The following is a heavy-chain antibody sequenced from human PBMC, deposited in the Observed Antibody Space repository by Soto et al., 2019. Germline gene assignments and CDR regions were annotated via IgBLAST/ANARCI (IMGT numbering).Heavy chain of an antibody. Sequence: QVQLVQSVAEVKKPGSSVKVSCKASGDTFSNYAISWVRQAPGQGIEWMGVIIPIYGIANYAQKVQGRVTITADKSSNTADMELRSLGSEDTVVYYCARDLVGCSGDICRYNWFDSWGQGTLVTVSS. CDR2: IIPIYGIA. V-gene: IGHV1-69*17. CDR3: ARDLVGCSGDICRYNWFDS. D-gene: IGHD2-15*01. CDR1: GDTFSNYA. J-gene: IGHJ5*01.